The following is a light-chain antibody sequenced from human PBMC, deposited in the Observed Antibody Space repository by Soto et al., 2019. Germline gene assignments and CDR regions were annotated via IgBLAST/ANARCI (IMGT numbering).Light chain of an antibody. CDR1: ENIGSDY. Sequence: VVFSHSADTLSGTRVERAPLSCRASENIGSDYLAWYQQKPGQAPRLLIYGASSRATGIPDRFSGSGSGTDFTLTISRLEPEDFAVYYCQQYGSSPRTFGQGTKVDIK. CDR3: QQYGSSPRT. CDR2: GAS. V-gene: IGKV3-20*01. J-gene: IGKJ1*01.